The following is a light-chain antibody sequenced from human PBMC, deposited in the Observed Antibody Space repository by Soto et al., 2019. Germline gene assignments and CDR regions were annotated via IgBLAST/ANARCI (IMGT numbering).Light chain of an antibody. Sequence: IVLTQSPGTLSLTPGERATLPCRASQSVSSSYLAWYQQKPGQAPRLLIYGASSRATGIPDRFSGSGSGTDFTLTISRLEPEDFAVYYCQQYGRTFGQGTMV. V-gene: IGKV3-20*01. J-gene: IGKJ1*01. CDR3: QQYGRT. CDR1: QSVSSSY. CDR2: GAS.